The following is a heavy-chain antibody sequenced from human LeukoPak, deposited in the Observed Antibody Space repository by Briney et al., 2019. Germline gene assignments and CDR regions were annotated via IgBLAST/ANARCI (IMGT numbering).Heavy chain of an antibody. V-gene: IGHV3-30*04. J-gene: IGHJ3*02. CDR2: ISYDGSNK. CDR1: GFTFSSYA. Sequence: GGSLRLSCAASGFTFSSYAMHWVRQAPGKGLEWVAVISYDGSNKYYADSVKGRFTISRDNSKNTLYLQMNSLRAEDTAVYYCARDHSGYASSGAFDIWGQGTMVTVSS. CDR3: ARDHSGYASSGAFDI. D-gene: IGHD5-12*01.